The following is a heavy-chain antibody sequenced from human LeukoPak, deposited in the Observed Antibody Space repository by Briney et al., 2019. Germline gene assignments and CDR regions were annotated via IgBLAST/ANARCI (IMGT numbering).Heavy chain of an antibody. CDR3: ASSKEQLVPDEVNWFDP. V-gene: IGHV1-24*01. CDR1: GYTLTELS. D-gene: IGHD6-13*01. CDR2: FDPEDSET. J-gene: IGHJ5*02. Sequence: GASVKVSCKVSGYTLTELSMHWVRQAPGKGLEWMGGFDPEDSETIYAQKFQGRVTMTEDTSTDTAYMELSSLRSEDTAVYYCASSKEQLVPDEVNWFDPWGQGTLVTVSS.